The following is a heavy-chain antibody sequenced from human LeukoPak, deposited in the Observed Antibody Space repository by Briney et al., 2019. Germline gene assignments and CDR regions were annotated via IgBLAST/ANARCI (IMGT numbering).Heavy chain of an antibody. J-gene: IGHJ6*02. Sequence: PSETLSLTCTVSGGSISSYYWSWIRQPPGKGLEWIGYIYYSGSTNYNPSLKSRVTISVDTSKNQFSLKLSSVTAADTAVYYCARDGSYKWGPAAIPLYYYYGMDVWGQGTTVTVSS. CDR1: GGSISSYY. CDR3: ARDGSYKWGPAAIPLYYYYGMDV. V-gene: IGHV4-59*12. CDR2: IYYSGST. D-gene: IGHD2-2*02.